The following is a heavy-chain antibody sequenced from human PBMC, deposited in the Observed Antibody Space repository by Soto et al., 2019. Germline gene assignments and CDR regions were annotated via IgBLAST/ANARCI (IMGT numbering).Heavy chain of an antibody. Sequence: GGSLRLSCAASGFTFSNYAIHWVRQAPGKGLEWVAVISHDGTNKYYADSVNGRFTISRDDSKNTVYLQMNTLRADDTAMYFCARTYYYGSSDYYGPRDYYYGMDVWGQGTTVTVSS. CDR1: GFTFSNYA. D-gene: IGHD3-22*01. CDR3: ARTYYYGSSDYYGPRDYYYGMDV. V-gene: IGHV3-30-3*01. J-gene: IGHJ6*02. CDR2: ISHDGTNK.